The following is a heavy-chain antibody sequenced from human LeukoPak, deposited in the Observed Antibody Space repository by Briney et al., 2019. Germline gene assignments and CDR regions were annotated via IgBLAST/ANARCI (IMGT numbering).Heavy chain of an antibody. CDR1: GFTSTNVG. V-gene: IGHV3-64D*06. CDR2: ISGNGGST. J-gene: IGHJ4*02. CDR3: VKEHCSSTSCFYFDY. Sequence: GGSLRLFCSASGFTSTNVGMRWVRQAPGKGMEYVSDISGNGGSTHYADSVKGRFNISRDNSKNTLYLQMTSLKAEDTAVYYCVKEHCSSTSCFYFDYWGQGTLVTVSS. D-gene: IGHD2-2*01.